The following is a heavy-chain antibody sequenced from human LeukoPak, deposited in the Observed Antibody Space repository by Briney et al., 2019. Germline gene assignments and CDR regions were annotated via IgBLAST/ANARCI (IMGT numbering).Heavy chain of an antibody. CDR1: GGSFSNYY. D-gene: IGHD6-13*01. J-gene: IGHJ4*02. CDR3: ARGPFFRGGRIVAAGRKFDY. CDR2: INHSGST. Sequence: SETLSLTCAVYGGSFSNYYWSWVRQPPGKGLEWIGEINHSGSTNYNPSLKSRVTISVDTSKNQFSLKLSSVTAADTAVYYRARGPFFRGGRIVAAGRKFDYWGQGTLVTVSS. V-gene: IGHV4-34*01.